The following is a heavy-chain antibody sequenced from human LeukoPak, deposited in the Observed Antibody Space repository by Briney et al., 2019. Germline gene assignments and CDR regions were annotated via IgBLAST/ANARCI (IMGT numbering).Heavy chain of an antibody. J-gene: IGHJ4*02. V-gene: IGHV1-18*01. D-gene: IGHD5-24*01. CDR2: ISAYNGNT. CDR1: GYTFTSYG. CDR3: ARDRVIGRDGLKN. Sequence: VASVKVSCKASGYTFTSYGISWVRQAPGQGLEWMGWISAYNGNTNYAQKLQGRVTMTTDTSTSTAYMELRNLRSDNTAVYYCARDRVIGRDGLKNWGQGTLVTVSS.